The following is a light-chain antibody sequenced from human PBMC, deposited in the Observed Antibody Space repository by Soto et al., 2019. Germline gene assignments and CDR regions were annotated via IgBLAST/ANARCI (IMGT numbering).Light chain of an antibody. CDR3: QQYGTSPLT. Sequence: EMVMPQCPATLSVSPGARATXSCRASQSVSSRNLAWYQQKLGQAPRLXIYGASGMAKGSPDRFSCSGSATDFTPTISRLEPEDFAVYYGQQYGTSPLTFGGGTKVDIK. V-gene: IGKV3-20*01. CDR2: GAS. CDR1: QSVSSRN. J-gene: IGKJ4*01.